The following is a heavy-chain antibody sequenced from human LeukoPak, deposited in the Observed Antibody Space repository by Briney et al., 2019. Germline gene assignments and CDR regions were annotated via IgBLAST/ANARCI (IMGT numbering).Heavy chain of an antibody. D-gene: IGHD3-16*01. V-gene: IGHV3-11*01. CDR1: GFTFSDYY. CDR3: ARLMGSAGSPYFQH. J-gene: IGHJ1*01. Sequence: GGTLRLSRAASGFTFSDYYMSWIRQAPGKGLEWVSYISSSGSTIYYADSVKGRFTISRDNAKNSLYLQMTSPRAEDTAVYYCARLMGSAGSPYFQHWGQGTLVTVSS. CDR2: ISSSGSTI.